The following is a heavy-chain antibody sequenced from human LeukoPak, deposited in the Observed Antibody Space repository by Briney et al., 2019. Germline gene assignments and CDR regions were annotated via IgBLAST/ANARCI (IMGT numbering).Heavy chain of an antibody. J-gene: IGHJ6*02. Sequence: GGSLRLSCAASGFTVSSNHMSWVRQAPGKGLEWVSVIYSGGSTDYADSVKGRFTISRDNSKNTLYLQMNSLRAEDTAVYYCAKDLDSGSQLSFTDYYYYYGMDVWGQGTTVTVSS. D-gene: IGHD1-26*01. V-gene: IGHV3-53*05. CDR1: GFTVSSNH. CDR3: AKDLDSGSQLSFTDYYYYYGMDV. CDR2: IYSGGST.